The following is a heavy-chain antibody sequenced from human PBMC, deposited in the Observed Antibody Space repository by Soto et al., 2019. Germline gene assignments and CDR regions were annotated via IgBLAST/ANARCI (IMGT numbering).Heavy chain of an antibody. V-gene: IGHV3-21*01. CDR2: ITVGSSHI. J-gene: IGHJ4*02. Sequence: EVQLVESGGGLVKPGGSLRLSCTGSGFPFSAYNINWVRQAPGKGLEWVSSITVGSSHIYQPNSMKGRFTISRDDAKNSVYLQIDSPRAEDTALYYCSRSPEVGVRGAYWGQGTLVTDSS. D-gene: IGHD3-16*01. CDR1: GFPFSAYN. CDR3: SRSPEVGVRGAY.